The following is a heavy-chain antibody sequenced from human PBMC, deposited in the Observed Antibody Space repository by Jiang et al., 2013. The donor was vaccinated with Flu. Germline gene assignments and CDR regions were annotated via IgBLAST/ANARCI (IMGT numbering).Heavy chain of an antibody. V-gene: IGHV4-31*03. CDR1: GGSISSGGYY. D-gene: IGHD6-13*01. CDR2: IYYSGT. Sequence: SGSGLVKPSQTLSLTCTVSGGSISSGGYYWSWIRQHPGKGLEWIGYIYYSGTYYNPSLKSRVTISVDTSKNQFSLKLSSVTAADTAVYYCASVQYSSSWYRDYWGQGTLVTVSS. CDR3: ASVQYSSSWYRDY. J-gene: IGHJ4*02.